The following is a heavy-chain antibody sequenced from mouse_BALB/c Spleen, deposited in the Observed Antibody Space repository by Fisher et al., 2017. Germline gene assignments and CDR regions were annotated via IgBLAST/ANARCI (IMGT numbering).Heavy chain of an antibody. CDR3: ARERRIDDAMDY. V-gene: IGHV1-69*02. D-gene: IGHD2-12*01. J-gene: IGHJ4*01. Sequence: KFKGKATLTVDESSSTAYMQLSSLTSEDSAVYYCARERRIDDAMDYWGQGTSVTVSS.